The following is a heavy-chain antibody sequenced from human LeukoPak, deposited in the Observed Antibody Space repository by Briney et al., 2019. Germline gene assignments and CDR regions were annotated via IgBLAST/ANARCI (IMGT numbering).Heavy chain of an antibody. Sequence: SETLSLTCTVSGVSISSYYWNRIRQPPGKGLEWLGYISNSGSTNYSPSLKSRVTISIDTSKNQFSLKLDSVTAADTAVYYCARGMTTGPDPWGQGTLVTVSS. D-gene: IGHD4-17*01. J-gene: IGHJ5*02. CDR3: ARGMTTGPDP. CDR1: GVSISSYY. V-gene: IGHV4-59*08. CDR2: ISNSGST.